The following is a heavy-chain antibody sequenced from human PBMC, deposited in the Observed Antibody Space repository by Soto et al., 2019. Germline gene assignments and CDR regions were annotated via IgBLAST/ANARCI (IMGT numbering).Heavy chain of an antibody. CDR2: ISYDGSNK. D-gene: IGHD3-9*01. CDR3: AKEGHDILTGYSIYYYYGMDV. CDR1: GFTFSSYG. Sequence: GGSLRLSCAASGFTFSSYGMHWVRQAPGKGLEWVAVISYDGSNKYYADSVKGRFNISRDNSKNRLYLQMNSLRAEDTAVYYCAKEGHDILTGYSIYYYYGMDVWGQGTTVTVSS. V-gene: IGHV3-30*18. J-gene: IGHJ6*02.